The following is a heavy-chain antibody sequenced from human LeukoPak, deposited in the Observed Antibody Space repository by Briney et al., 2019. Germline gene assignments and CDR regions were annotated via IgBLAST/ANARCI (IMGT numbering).Heavy chain of an antibody. CDR1: GGTFSSYA. J-gene: IGHJ5*01. CDR2: IIPILGIA. V-gene: IGHV1-69*04. D-gene: IGHD3-10*01. CDR3: ARVLKGNYYSGLGTYRWFDS. Sequence: VASVKVSCKASGGTFSSYAISWVRQAPGQGLEWMGRIIPILGIANYAQKFQGRVTITADKSTSTAYMELSSLRSEDTAVYYCARVLKGNYYSGLGTYRWFDSWGQGTLVTVSS.